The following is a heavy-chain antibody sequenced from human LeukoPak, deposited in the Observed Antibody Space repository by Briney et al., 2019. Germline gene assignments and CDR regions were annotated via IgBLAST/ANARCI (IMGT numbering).Heavy chain of an antibody. J-gene: IGHJ4*02. D-gene: IGHD3-10*01. V-gene: IGHV3-53*01. CDR3: ARNKYGSGSYCNDY. CDR2: IYSGGST. Sequence: GGSLRLSCAASGFTFSSYGMHWVRQAPGKGLEWVSVIYSGGSTYYADSVKGRFTISRDNSKNTLYLQMNSLRAEDTAVYYCARNKYGSGSYCNDYWGQGTLVTVSS. CDR1: GFTFSSYG.